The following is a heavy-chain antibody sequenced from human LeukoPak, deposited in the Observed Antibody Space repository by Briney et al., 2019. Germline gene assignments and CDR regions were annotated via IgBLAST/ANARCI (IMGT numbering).Heavy chain of an antibody. CDR3: ARDLAGSSSWYSY. V-gene: IGHV1-18*01. CDR2: ISGYNDNT. CDR1: GYSFTNYG. D-gene: IGHD6-13*01. J-gene: IGHJ4*02. Sequence: GASVKVSCKTSGYSFTNYGISWVRQAPGQGLEWMGWISGYNDNTKCAQKFQGRVTMTTDTSTSTAYMELRSLRSDDTAVYYCARDLAGSSSWYSYWGQGTLVTVSS.